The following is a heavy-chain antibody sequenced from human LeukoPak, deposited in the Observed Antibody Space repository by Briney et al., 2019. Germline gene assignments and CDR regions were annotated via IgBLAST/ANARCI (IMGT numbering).Heavy chain of an antibody. V-gene: IGHV1-69*13. CDR2: IIPIFDTA. Sequence: SVKVSCKASGGTFSSYAISWVRQAPGQGLEWMGGIIPIFDTANYAQKFQGRVTITADESTSTAYMELSSLRSEDTAVYYCARGWYYYDSSGLKEQYYFDYWGQGTLVTVSS. D-gene: IGHD3-22*01. CDR3: ARGWYYYDSSGLKEQYYFDY. CDR1: GGTFSSYA. J-gene: IGHJ4*02.